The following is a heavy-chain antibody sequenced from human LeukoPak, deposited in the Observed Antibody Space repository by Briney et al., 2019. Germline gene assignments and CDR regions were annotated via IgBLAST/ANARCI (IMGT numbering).Heavy chain of an antibody. CDR1: GYTFTSYD. J-gene: IGHJ4*02. CDR2: INPSGGST. D-gene: IGHD6-19*01. CDR3: ARWTDLSYGSGWQDY. V-gene: IGHV1-46*01. Sequence: GASVKVSCKASGYTFTSYDMHWVRQAPGQGLEWRGIINPSGGSTSYAQKFQGRVTMTRDTSTSTVYMELSSLRSEDTAVYDCARWTDLSYGSGWQDYWGQGTLVTVSS.